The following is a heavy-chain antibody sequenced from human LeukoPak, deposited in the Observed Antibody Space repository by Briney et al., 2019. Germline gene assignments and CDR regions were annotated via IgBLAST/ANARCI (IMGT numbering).Heavy chain of an antibody. D-gene: IGHD3-3*01. J-gene: IGHJ6*02. CDR1: GDTFTNYY. Sequence: ASVKVSCKSSGDTFTNYYMHWVRQAPGQGLEWMGMINPSGGSTSFAQKFQDRVTMTRDTSTSTVYMELGSLRSEDTAVYYCARDSRLLARDYSMDVWGQGTTVIVSS. CDR2: INPSGGST. CDR3: ARDSRLLARDYSMDV. V-gene: IGHV1-46*01.